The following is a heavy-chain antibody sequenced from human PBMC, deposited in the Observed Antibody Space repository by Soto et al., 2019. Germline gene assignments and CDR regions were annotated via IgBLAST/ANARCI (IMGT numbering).Heavy chain of an antibody. J-gene: IGHJ4*02. CDR2: INPDGTER. D-gene: IGHD3-16*01. CDR3: AGWGGHDYNY. Sequence: EVQLVQSGGGLVQPGGSLRLSCVASGFTFSNYCMNWVRQAPGKGLEWVANINPDGTERNYVDSVKGRFTTSRDNAKNSLYLQMNSLRADDTAVYYCAGWGGHDYNYWGQGILVTVSS. V-gene: IGHV3-7*03. CDR1: GFTFSNYC.